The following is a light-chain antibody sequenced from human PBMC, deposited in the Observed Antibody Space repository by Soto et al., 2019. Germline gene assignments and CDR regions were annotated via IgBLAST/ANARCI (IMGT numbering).Light chain of an antibody. CDR1: QSVNMN. V-gene: IGKV3-15*01. CDR3: QQYDNWLGT. J-gene: IGKJ1*01. CDR2: GAS. Sequence: IVMTQSPATLSVSPGERATLSCRASQSVNMNLAWYQQKPGQAPRLLIYGASTRATGIPARFSGSGSGTEFTLTISSLQSEDFAAYYCQQYDNWLGTFGRGTKVEIK.